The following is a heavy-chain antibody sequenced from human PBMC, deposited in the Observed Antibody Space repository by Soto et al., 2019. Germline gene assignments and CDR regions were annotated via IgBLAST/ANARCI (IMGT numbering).Heavy chain of an antibody. CDR1: GGTFSSYA. CDR3: ARDAWGSGWYEGYYYGMDV. J-gene: IGHJ6*02. V-gene: IGHV1-69*13. Sequence: SVKVSCKASGGTFSSYAISWVRQAHGQGLEWMGGIIPIFGTANYAQKFQGRVTITADESTSTAYMELSSLRSEDTAVYYCARDAWGSGWYEGYYYGMDVWGQGTTVTVSS. D-gene: IGHD6-19*01. CDR2: IIPIFGTA.